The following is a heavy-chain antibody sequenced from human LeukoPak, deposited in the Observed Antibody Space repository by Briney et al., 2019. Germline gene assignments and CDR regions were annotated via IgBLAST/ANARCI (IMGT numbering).Heavy chain of an antibody. CDR1: GFTVSSNY. J-gene: IGHJ4*02. Sequence: GGSLRLSCAASGFTVSSNYMSWVRQAPGKGLEWVSVIYSGGSTYYADSVKGRFTISRDNSKNTLYLQMNSLRAEDTAVYYCAKEDLYYDILTGNFDYWGQGTLVTVSS. CDR2: IYSGGST. D-gene: IGHD3-9*01. CDR3: AKEDLYYDILTGNFDY. V-gene: IGHV3-66*01.